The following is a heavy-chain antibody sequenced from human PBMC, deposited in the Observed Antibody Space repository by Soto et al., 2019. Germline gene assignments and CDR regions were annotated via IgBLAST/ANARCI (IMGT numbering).Heavy chain of an antibody. D-gene: IGHD2-15*01. CDR3: SRGDCVGGSCFSLAGSFYDYWDV. J-gene: IGHJ6*03. V-gene: IGHV3-74*02. CDR2: INSDGSVS. Sequence: EVQLVESGGGLVQPGGSLRLSCAASGFTFSNYWMYWVRQAPGKGLEWVSRINSDGSVSSYADSVKGRLTISRDNVKNTLYLQMDSLRGEDTAVYYCSRGDCVGGSCFSLAGSFYDYWDVWGKATAVTVFS. CDR1: GFTFSNYW.